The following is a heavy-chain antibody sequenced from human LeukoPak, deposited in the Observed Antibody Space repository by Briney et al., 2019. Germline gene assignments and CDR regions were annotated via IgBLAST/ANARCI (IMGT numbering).Heavy chain of an antibody. V-gene: IGHV3-33*01. CDR1: GFTFSSYG. J-gene: IGHJ4*02. Sequence: GALRLSCAASGFTFSSYGMHWVRQAPGKGLEWVAAIWYDGSNKYYADSVKGRFTISRDNSKNTLYLQMNSLRAEDTAVYYCARPNDPGGYFDWSPPPDYWGQGTLVTVSS. D-gene: IGHD3-9*01. CDR3: ARPNDPGGYFDWSPPPDY. CDR2: IWYDGSNK.